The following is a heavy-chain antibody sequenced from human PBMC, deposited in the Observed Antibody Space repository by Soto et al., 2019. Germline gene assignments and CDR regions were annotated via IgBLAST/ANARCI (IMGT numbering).Heavy chain of an antibody. Sequence: QVQLQQWGAGLLKPSETLSLTCAVYGGSFSGYYWSWIRQPPGKGLEWIGEINHSGSTNYNPSLKSRVTISVDTSKNQFSLKLSSVTAADTAVYYLARSLQGIGWFDPWGQGTLVTVSS. V-gene: IGHV4-34*01. J-gene: IGHJ5*02. CDR1: GGSFSGYY. D-gene: IGHD2-15*01. CDR3: ARSLQGIGWFDP. CDR2: INHSGST.